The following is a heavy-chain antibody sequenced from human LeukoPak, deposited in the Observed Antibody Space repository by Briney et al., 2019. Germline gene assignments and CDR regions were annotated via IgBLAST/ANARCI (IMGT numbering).Heavy chain of an antibody. D-gene: IGHD3-3*01. CDR1: GYTFTGYY. Sequence: ASVKVSCKASGYTFTGYYMHWVRQAPGQGLEWMGWINPNSGGTNYAQKFQGSVTMTRDTSISTAYMELSRLRSDDTAVYYCASHERLNYDFWSHGLPRDYWGQGTLVTVSS. J-gene: IGHJ4*02. CDR2: INPNSGGT. V-gene: IGHV1-2*02. CDR3: ASHERLNYDFWSHGLPRDY.